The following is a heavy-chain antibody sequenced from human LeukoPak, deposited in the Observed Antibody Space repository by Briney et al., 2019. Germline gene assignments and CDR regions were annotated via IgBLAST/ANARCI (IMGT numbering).Heavy chain of an antibody. D-gene: IGHD2-2*02. J-gene: IGHJ6*02. CDR1: GGSISSDGYY. CDR3: ARDCSSTSCYNGMDV. V-gene: IGHV4-31*03. Sequence: SETLSLTCTVSGGSISSDGYYWSWIRQHPGKGLEWIGYIYYSGSTYYNPSLKSRVTISVDTSKNQFSLKLSSVTAADTAVYYCARDCSSTSCYNGMDVWGQGTTVTVSS. CDR2: IYYSGST.